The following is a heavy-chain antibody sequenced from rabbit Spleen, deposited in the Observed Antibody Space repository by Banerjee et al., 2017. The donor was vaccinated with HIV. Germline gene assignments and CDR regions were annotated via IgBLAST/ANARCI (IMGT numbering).Heavy chain of an antibody. CDR1: GIDFTNYY. V-gene: IGHV1S7*01. D-gene: IGHD6-1*01. Sequence: QLTETGGGLVQPGGSLTLSCKASGIDFTNYYISWVRQAPGKGLEWIGIIYAAKGSTDYASWVNGRFTISSDNAQNTVYLQLNSLTAADTATYFCVREAGYGGYGDGNLWGPGTLVTVS. CDR3: VREAGYGGYGDGNL. CDR2: IYAAKGST. J-gene: IGHJ4*01.